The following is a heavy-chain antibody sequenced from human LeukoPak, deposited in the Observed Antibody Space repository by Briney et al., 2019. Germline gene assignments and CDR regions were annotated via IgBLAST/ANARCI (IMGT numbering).Heavy chain of an antibody. Sequence: PGGSLRPSCAASGFTFSSYAMSWVRQAPGKGLELVSAISGSGGSTYYADSVKGRFTISRDNSKNTLYLQMNSLRAEDTAVYYCAKVSGYYYDSSGYYCFDYWGQGALVTVSS. D-gene: IGHD3-22*01. J-gene: IGHJ4*02. CDR2: ISGSGGST. CDR1: GFTFSSYA. V-gene: IGHV3-23*01. CDR3: AKVSGYYYDSSGYYCFDY.